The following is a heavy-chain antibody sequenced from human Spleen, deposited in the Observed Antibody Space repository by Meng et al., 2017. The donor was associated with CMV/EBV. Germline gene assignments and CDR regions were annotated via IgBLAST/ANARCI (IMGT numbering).Heavy chain of an antibody. J-gene: IGHJ3*01. V-gene: IGHV3-9*01. D-gene: IGHD2-8*01. CDR2: ISWNSGII. CDR3: AKDMSSRKWFHVVDV. CDR1: GFPFGDYA. Sequence: GGSLRLSCAASGFPFGDYAMHWVRQAPGKGLEWVSGISWNSGIIGYADSVRGRFTISRDDARKSLYLEMNSLRVEDTAFYYCAKDMSSRKWFHVVDVWGQGTMVTVSS.